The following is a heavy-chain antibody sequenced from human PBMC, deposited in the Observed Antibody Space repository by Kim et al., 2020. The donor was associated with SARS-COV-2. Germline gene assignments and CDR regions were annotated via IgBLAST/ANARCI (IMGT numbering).Heavy chain of an antibody. V-gene: IGHV3-33*05. J-gene: IGHJ4*02. CDR1: GFMFSTYG. CDR2: ISFDRSNT. D-gene: IGHD5-12*01. Sequence: GGSLRLSCAASGFMFSTYGMHWVRQAPGKGLEWVAVISFDRSNTYYGDSVKGRFTISTDNSKNTLFLQMDSLRVDDTAVYYCARLGDGYNLDNWGQGTL. CDR3: ARLGDGYNLDN.